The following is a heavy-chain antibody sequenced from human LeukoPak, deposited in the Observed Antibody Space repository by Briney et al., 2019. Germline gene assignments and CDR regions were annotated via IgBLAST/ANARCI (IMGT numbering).Heavy chain of an antibody. V-gene: IGHV1-2*02. J-gene: IGHJ4*02. Sequence: GASVKVSCKASGYTFTGYYMHWVRQAPGQGLEWMGWINPNSGGTNYAQKFQGRVTMTRDTSISTAYMELSRLRSDDTAVYYCARLNPGGDYGDYVGVDYWGQGTLVTVSS. D-gene: IGHD4-17*01. CDR2: INPNSGGT. CDR1: GYTFTGYY. CDR3: ARLNPGGDYGDYVGVDY.